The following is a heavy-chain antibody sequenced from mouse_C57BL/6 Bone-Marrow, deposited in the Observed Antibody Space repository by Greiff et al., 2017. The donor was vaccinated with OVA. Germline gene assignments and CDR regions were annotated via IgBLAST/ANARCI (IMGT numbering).Heavy chain of an antibody. D-gene: IGHD1-1*01. J-gene: IGHJ3*01. CDR3: TTDYGSRFAY. Sequence: VQLQQSGAELVRPGASVKLSCTASGFNIKDDYMHWVKQRPEQGLEWIGWIDPENGDTEYASKFQGKATITAATSSNTAYLHLSSLTSEDTAVYYCTTDYGSRFAYWGQGTLVTVSA. CDR1: GFNIKDDY. CDR2: IDPENGDT. V-gene: IGHV14-4*01.